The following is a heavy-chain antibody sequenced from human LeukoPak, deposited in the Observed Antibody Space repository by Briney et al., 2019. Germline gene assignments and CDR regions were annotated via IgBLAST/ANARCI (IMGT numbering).Heavy chain of an antibody. CDR3: AKDIDWLAFED. Sequence: AGGSLRLSCAASGYTFNIHGMNWVRQAPGKGPEWVSGIGPSGDKTYYADSVKGRFTISRDNFEDTVYLQMNSLRVEDTALYYCAKDIDWLAFEDWGQGTLVTVSS. J-gene: IGHJ4*02. CDR2: IGPSGDKT. D-gene: IGHD6-19*01. V-gene: IGHV3-23*01. CDR1: GYTFNIHG.